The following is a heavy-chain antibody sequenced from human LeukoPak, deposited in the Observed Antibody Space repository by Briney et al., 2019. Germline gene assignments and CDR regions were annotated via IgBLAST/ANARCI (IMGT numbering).Heavy chain of an antibody. CDR3: ARDKGDYDTSGSLFVF. J-gene: IGHJ4*02. Sequence: GGSLRLSCAASGFTFSRYWMSWVRQVPRKGLEWVANIKQDGSEKYYVDFVKGRFTISRDNAKNSLYLQMNSLKAEDTAVYYCARDKGDYDTSGSLFVFGGQGTLVTVSS. CDR1: GFTFSRYW. D-gene: IGHD3-22*01. CDR2: IKQDGSEK. V-gene: IGHV3-7*03.